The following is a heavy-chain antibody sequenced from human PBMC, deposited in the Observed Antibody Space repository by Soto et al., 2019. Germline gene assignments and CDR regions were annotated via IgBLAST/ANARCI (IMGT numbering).Heavy chain of an antibody. CDR3: ARGRLWFGEFEYYFDY. CDR2: IIPIFGTA. CDR1: GGTFSSYA. V-gene: IGHV1-69*13. D-gene: IGHD3-10*01. Sequence: GASVKVSCKASGGTFSSYAISWVRQAPGQGLEWMGGIIPIFGTANYAQKFQGRVTITADESTSTAYMELSSLRSEDTAVYYCARGRLWFGEFEYYFDYWGQGTLVTVSS. J-gene: IGHJ4*02.